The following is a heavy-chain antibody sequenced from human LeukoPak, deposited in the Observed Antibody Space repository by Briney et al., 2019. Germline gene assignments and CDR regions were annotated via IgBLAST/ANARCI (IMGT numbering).Heavy chain of an antibody. J-gene: IGHJ4*02. V-gene: IGHV1-2*02. D-gene: IGHD1-26*01. Sequence: ASVKVSCKASGFTFTGYYMHWVRQAPGQGLEWMGWINPNSGGTNYAQKFQGRVTMTRDTSISTAYMELSRLRADDTAVYYCARDVGATDGSDYWGQGTLVTVSS. CDR2: INPNSGGT. CDR3: ARDVGATDGSDY. CDR1: GFTFTGYY.